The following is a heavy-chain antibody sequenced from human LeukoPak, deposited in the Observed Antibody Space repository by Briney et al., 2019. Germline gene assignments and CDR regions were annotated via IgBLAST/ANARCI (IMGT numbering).Heavy chain of an antibody. V-gene: IGHV3-23*01. D-gene: IGHD4-23*01. CDR3: AKYAPPTTVVTRFFDY. Sequence: GGSLRLSCAASGFTFSSYAMSWVRQAPGKGLEWVSAISGSGGSTYYADSVKGRFTISRDNSKNTLYLQMNSLRVEDTAVYYCAKYAPPTTVVTRFFDYWGQGTLVTVSS. J-gene: IGHJ4*02. CDR2: ISGSGGST. CDR1: GFTFSSYA.